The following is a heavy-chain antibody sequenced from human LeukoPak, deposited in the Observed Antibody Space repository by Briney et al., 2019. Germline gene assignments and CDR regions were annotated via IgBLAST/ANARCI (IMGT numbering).Heavy chain of an antibody. J-gene: IGHJ4*02. D-gene: IGHD6-13*01. CDR1: GGSVSSGSYY. CDR2: IYYSGST. CDR3: ARATLPYSSSGFDY. V-gene: IGHV4-61*01. Sequence: PSETLSLTCTVSGGSVSSGSYYWSWIRQPPGEGLEWIGYIYYSGSTNYNPSLKSRVTISVDTSKNQFSLKLSSVTAADTAVYYCARATLPYSSSGFDYWGQGTLVTVSS.